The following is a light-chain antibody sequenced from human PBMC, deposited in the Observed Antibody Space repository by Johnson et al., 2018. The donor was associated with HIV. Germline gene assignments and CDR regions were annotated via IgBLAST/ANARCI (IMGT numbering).Light chain of an antibody. J-gene: IGLJ1*01. CDR2: DNN. Sequence: QSVLTQPPSVSAAPGQKVTISCSGSNSNIGNNYVSWYQQVPGTAPKLLIYDNNKRPSGIPDRFSGSKSGTSATLGITGLQPGDEADYYCLAWDTGPRAWEVFGTGTKVTVL. V-gene: IGLV1-51*01. CDR1: NSNIGNNY. CDR3: LAWDTGPRAWEV.